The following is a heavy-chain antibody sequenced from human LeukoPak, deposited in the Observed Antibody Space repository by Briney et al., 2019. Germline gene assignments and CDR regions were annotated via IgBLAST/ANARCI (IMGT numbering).Heavy chain of an antibody. CDR1: GLTFSTFG. CDR3: AKVLNPLLRYYFDY. D-gene: IGHD2-2*02. V-gene: IGHV3-23*01. J-gene: IGHJ4*02. Sequence: GGSLRLSCEVSGLTFSTFGMSWVRQAPGKGLEWVSRISASGDAAHYTDAVKGRFTISRDNSKNTLYLQMNSLRGEDTALYYCAKVLNPLLRYYFDYWGQGTLVTVSS. CDR2: ISASGDAA.